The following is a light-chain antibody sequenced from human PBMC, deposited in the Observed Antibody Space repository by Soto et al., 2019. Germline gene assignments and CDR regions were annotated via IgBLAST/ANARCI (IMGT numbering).Light chain of an antibody. CDR3: QQRSTWPS. J-gene: IGKJ5*01. V-gene: IGKV3-11*01. CDR1: HRVSSY. Sequence: EIVMTQSPATLSVSPGERATLSCRASHRVSSYLAWYQQKPGQAPRLLIYDASNRATGIPARFSGSGSGTDFTLTISSLEPEDFAIYYCQQRSTWPSFGQGTRLEIK. CDR2: DAS.